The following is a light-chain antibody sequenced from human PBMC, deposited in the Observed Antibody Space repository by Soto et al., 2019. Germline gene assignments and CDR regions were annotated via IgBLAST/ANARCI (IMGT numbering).Light chain of an antibody. CDR3: HQYISWPLT. Sequence: DIQMTQSPSTLSASVGDRVTITCRASHSMSVWLAWYQQNPGKAPKLLIYKASTLASGVPLRFSGSGSGTEFTLTISSLQPDDFATYYCHQYISWPLTFGGGTKVEIK. J-gene: IGKJ4*01. CDR2: KAS. V-gene: IGKV1-5*03. CDR1: HSMSVW.